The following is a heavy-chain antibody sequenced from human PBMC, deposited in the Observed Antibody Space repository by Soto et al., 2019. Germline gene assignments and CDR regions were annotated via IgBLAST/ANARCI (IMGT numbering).Heavy chain of an antibody. D-gene: IGHD4-4*01. CDR3: ARVPTTVTTPGMDV. J-gene: IGHJ6*02. CDR1: RFTFSSYW. CDR2: INPDGSTT. V-gene: IGHV3-74*01. Sequence: PEGSLRLSCAASRFTFSSYWMHWVRQAPGEGLMWVSRINPDGSTTSYADSVKGRFTISRDNAKNTLYLQMNSLRVEDTAVYYCARVPTTVTTPGMDVWGQGTTVTVSS.